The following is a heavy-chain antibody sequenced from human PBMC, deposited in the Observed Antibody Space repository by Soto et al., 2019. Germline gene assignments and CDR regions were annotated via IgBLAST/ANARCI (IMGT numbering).Heavy chain of an antibody. J-gene: IGHJ4*02. Sequence: QVQLVESGGGVVQPGRSLRLSCAASGFTFSSYAMHWVRQAPGKGLEWVAVISYDGSNKYYADSVKGRFTISRDNSKNTLYLQMNSLRAEDTALYYCARASARHFDYWGQGTLVTVSS. V-gene: IGHV3-30-3*01. CDR1: GFTFSSYA. CDR3: ARASARHFDY. D-gene: IGHD6-6*01. CDR2: ISYDGSNK.